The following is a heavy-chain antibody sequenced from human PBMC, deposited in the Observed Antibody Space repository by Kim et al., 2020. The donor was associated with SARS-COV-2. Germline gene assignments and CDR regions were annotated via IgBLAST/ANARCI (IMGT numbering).Heavy chain of an antibody. CDR2: IYSGGST. V-gene: IGHV3-66*01. CDR3: ARARVDSSSWYGQYKRRGGFWFDP. CDR1: GFTVSSNY. J-gene: IGHJ5*02. D-gene: IGHD6-13*01. Sequence: GGSLRLSCAASGFTVSSNYMSWVRQAPGKGLEWVSVIYSGGSTYYADSVKGRFTISRDNSKNTLYLQMNSLRAEDTAVYYCARARVDSSSWYGQYKRRGGFWFDPWGQGTLVTVSS.